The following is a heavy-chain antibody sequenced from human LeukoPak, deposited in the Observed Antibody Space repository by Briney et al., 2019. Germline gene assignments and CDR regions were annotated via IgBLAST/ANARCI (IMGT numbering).Heavy chain of an antibody. CDR2: MNPNSGNT. V-gene: IGHV1-8*01. J-gene: IGHJ6*03. CDR3: ARATRGSIAARRSLYYYYMDV. CDR1: GYTFTSYD. D-gene: IGHD6-6*01. Sequence: GASVKVSCKASGYTFTSYDINWVRQATGQGLEWMGWMNPNSGNTGYAQKFQGRVTMTRDTSISTAYMELSSLRSEDTAVYYCARATRGSIAARRSLYYYYMDVWGKGTTVTVSS.